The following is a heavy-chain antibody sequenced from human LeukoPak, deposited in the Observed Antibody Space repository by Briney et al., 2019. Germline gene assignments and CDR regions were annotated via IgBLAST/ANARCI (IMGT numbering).Heavy chain of an antibody. Sequence: PGGSLRLSCAASGFTFNTYGMHWVRQAPGKGLEWVAFIRFDGSNRYYADSVKGRFTISRDNSKNTLYLQMNSLRTEDTAVYYCAKAGGYCSTTSCQGADYWGQGTLVTVSS. V-gene: IGHV3-30*02. CDR1: GFTFNTYG. D-gene: IGHD2-2*01. J-gene: IGHJ4*02. CDR3: AKAGGYCSTTSCQGADY. CDR2: IRFDGSNR.